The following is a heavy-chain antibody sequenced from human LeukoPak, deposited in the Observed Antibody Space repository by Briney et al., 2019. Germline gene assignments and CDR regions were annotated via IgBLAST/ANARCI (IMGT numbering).Heavy chain of an antibody. D-gene: IGHD2-15*01. J-gene: IGHJ6*02. CDR2: ISVRSSYL. V-gene: IGHV3-21*01. CDR3: ARSDCSAPTCSTYYSHGLDV. CDR1: GFHFSIYT. Sequence: GGSLRLSCAASGFHFSIYTMTWVRQAPGKGLEWVSSISVRSSYLYYADSVRGRFTISRDNAQTSVFLQMNSLRAEDTAVYYCARSDCSAPTCSTYYSHGLDVWGQGTALTVSS.